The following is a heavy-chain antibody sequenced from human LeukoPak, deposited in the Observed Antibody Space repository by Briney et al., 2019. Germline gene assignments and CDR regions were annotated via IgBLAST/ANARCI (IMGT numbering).Heavy chain of an antibody. V-gene: IGHV4-34*01. CDR1: GGSFSGYY. J-gene: IGHJ4*02. D-gene: IGHD6-19*01. CDR3: AREGGIAVAGVDY. Sequence: KASETLSLTCAVYGGSFSGYYWSWIRQPPGKGLEWIGEINHSGSTNYNPSLKSRVTISVDTSKNQFSLKLSSVTAADTAVYYCAREGGIAVAGVDYWGQGTLVTVSS. CDR2: INHSGST.